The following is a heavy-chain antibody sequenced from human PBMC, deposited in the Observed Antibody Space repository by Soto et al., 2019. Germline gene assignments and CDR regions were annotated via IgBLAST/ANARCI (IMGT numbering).Heavy chain of an antibody. D-gene: IGHD6-19*01. CDR2: IIPIFGTA. V-gene: IGHV1-69*13. CDR1: GGTFSSYA. J-gene: IGHJ5*02. CDR3: ARDHAYSSGWYNWFDP. Sequence: ASMKVSCKASGGTFSSYAISWVRQAPGQGLEWMGGIIPIFGTANYAQKFQGRVTITADESTSTAYMELSSLRSEDTAVYYCARDHAYSSGWYNWFDPWGQGTLVTVSS.